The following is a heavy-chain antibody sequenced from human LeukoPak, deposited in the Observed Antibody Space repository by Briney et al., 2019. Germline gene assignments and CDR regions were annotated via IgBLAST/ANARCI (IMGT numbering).Heavy chain of an antibody. J-gene: IGHJ6*02. Sequence: SETLSLTCTVSGGSISSYYWSWIRQPPGKGLEWIGYIYYSGSTNYNPSLKSRVTISVDTSKNQFSLKLSSVTAADTAVYYCAVPSSGWDYGMDVWGQGTTVTVSS. CDR1: GGSISSYY. CDR2: IYYSGST. CDR3: AVPSSGWDYGMDV. D-gene: IGHD6-19*01. V-gene: IGHV4-59*12.